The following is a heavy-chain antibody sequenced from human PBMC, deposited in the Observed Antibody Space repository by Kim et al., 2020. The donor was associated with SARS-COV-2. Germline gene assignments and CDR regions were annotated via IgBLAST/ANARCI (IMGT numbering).Heavy chain of an antibody. D-gene: IGHD3-22*01. V-gene: IGHV3-23*01. J-gene: IGHJ6*03. Sequence: GGSLRLSCAASGFTFSSYAMSWVRQAPGKGLEWVSAISGSGGSTYYADSVKGRFTISRDNSKNTLYLQMNSLRAEDTAVYYCAKGYDSSGYYYVDYYYYYMDVWGKGTTVTVSS. CDR2: ISGSGGST. CDR1: GFTFSSYA. CDR3: AKGYDSSGYYYVDYYYYYMDV.